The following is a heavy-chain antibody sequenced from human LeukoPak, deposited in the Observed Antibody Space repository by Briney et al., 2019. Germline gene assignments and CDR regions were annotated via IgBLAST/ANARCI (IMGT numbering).Heavy chain of an antibody. J-gene: IGHJ4*02. D-gene: IGHD3-16*02. V-gene: IGHV3-74*01. CDR1: GFTFSSYW. CDR3: AREGRMITFGGVIGDYFDY. Sequence: PGGSLRLSCAASGFTFSSYWMHWARQAPGKGLVWVSRINSDGSSTSYADSVKGRFTISRDNAKNTLYLQMNSLRAEDTAVYYCAREGRMITFGGVIGDYFDYWGQGTLVTVSS. CDR2: INSDGSST.